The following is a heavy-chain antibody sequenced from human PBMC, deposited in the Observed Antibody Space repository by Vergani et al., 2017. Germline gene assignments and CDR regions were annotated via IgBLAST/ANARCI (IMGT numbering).Heavy chain of an antibody. CDR3: ARHELRETDCYGFAINDY. CDR2: IDPSDSYT. J-gene: IGHJ4*02. Sequence: EVQLVQSGAEVKKPGESLRISCKGSGYSFTSYWISWVRQMPGKGLEWMGRIDPSDSYTNYSPSFQGHVTISADKSSSTAYLQGSSLKASDTAMYYCARHELRETDCYGFAINDYWGQGTLVTVSS. CDR1: GYSFTSYW. V-gene: IGHV5-10-1*03. D-gene: IGHD2-21*02.